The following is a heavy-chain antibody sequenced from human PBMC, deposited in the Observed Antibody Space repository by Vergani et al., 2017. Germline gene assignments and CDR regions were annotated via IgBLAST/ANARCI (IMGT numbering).Heavy chain of an antibody. D-gene: IGHD1-7*01. CDR1: GFTFGDYA. CDR3: TRGIRYNWNSYYFDY. Sequence: EVQLVESGGGLVQPGRSLRLSCTASGFTFGDYAMNWFRQAPGKGLEWVGFMRSKAYGGTTQYAASVKDRFTISRDDSKSIAYLQMNSLKTEDTAVYYCTRGIRYNWNSYYFDYWGQGTLVTVSS. CDR2: MRSKAYGGTT. V-gene: IGHV3-49*03. J-gene: IGHJ4*02.